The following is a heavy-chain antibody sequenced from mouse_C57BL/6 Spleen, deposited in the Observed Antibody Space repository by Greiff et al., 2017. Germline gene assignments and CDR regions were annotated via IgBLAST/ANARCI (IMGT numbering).Heavy chain of an antibody. J-gene: IGHJ2*01. CDR1: GYSFTGYF. D-gene: IGHD1-1*01. V-gene: IGHV1-20*01. CDR2: INPYNGDT. CDR3: ARGPNTVVAPFDY. Sequence: EVQLQQSGPELVKPGDSVTISCKASGYSFTGYFMNWVMQSHGKGLEWIGRINPYNGDTYYNQKFKGKATMTVDKSSSTAHMELRSLTSEDSAVYYCARGPNTVVAPFDYWGQGTTLTVSS.